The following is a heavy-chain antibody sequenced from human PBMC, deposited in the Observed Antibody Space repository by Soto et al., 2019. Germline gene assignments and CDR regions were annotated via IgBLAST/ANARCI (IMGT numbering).Heavy chain of an antibody. V-gene: IGHV4-39*01. CDR2: INDSENT. Sequence: SETLSLTCTVSGGSLSSNSYYWGWIRQAPGKGLEWIGSINDSENTHYNPSVKSRVIISVDTSKHQFSLTLSSVTAADTAVFFYARKPGLGRYKGYDYYMDVWGKGTTVTVSS. CDR1: GGSLSSNSYY. J-gene: IGHJ6*03. CDR3: ARKPGLGRYKGYDYYMDV. D-gene: IGHD5-12*01.